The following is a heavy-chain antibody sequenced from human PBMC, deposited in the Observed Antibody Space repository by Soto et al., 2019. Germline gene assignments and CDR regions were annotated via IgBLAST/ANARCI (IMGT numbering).Heavy chain of an antibody. D-gene: IGHD3-22*01. CDR1: GFTVSSNY. J-gene: IGHJ6*02. CDR2: IYSGGST. Sequence: GGSLRLSCAASGFTVSSNYMSLVRQAPGKGLEWVSVIYSGGSTYYADSVKGRFTISRDNSKNTLYLQMNSLRAEDTAVYYCSITMINGMDVWGQGTTVTVSS. V-gene: IGHV3-53*01. CDR3: SITMINGMDV.